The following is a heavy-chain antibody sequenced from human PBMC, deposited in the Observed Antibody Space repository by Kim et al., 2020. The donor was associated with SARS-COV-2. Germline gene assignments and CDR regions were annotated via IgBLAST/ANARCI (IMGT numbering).Heavy chain of an antibody. V-gene: IGHV3-7*01. CDR2: IKQDGSEK. D-gene: IGHD3-10*01. Sequence: GGSLRLSCAASGFAFSNYFMTWVRQAPGKGLEWVANIKQDGSEKNYLGSVQGRFTISRDNAKNSLYLQMNSLRVEDTAVYYCYCGSGSPPYDYWGQGTLV. J-gene: IGHJ4*02. CDR3: YCGSGSPPYDY. CDR1: GFAFSNYF.